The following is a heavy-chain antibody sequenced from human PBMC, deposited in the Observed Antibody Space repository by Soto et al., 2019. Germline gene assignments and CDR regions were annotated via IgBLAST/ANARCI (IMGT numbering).Heavy chain of an antibody. Sequence: QVQLVQSGAEVKKPGASVKVSCKASGYTFTSYGISWVRQAPGQGLEWMGWISAYNGNTNYAQKLQGRVTMTTDTSTRTADMDRRSLGADDTAVYYCASGWFGEFVYDFDYWGQGTLVTVSS. CDR3: ASGWFGEFVYDFDY. CDR1: GYTFTSYG. D-gene: IGHD3-10*01. V-gene: IGHV1-18*01. J-gene: IGHJ4*02. CDR2: ISAYNGNT.